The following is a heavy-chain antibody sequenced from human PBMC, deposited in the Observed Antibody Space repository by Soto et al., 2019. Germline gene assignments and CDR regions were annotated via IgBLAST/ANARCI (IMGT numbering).Heavy chain of an antibody. CDR2: ISYDGSNK. V-gene: IGHV3-30-3*01. Sequence: QVQLVESGGGVVQPGRSLRLSCAASGFTFSSYAMHWVRQAPGKGLEWVAVISYDGSNKYYADSVKGRFTISRDNSKNTLYLQMNSLRAEDTAVYYCARDGFEVYATDGYYYYYYGMDVWGQGTTVTVSS. J-gene: IGHJ6*02. CDR3: ARDGFEVYATDGYYYYYYGMDV. CDR1: GFTFSSYA. D-gene: IGHD2-8*01.